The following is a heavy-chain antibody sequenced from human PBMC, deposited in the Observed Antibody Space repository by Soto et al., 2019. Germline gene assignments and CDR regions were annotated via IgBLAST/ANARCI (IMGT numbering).Heavy chain of an antibody. Sequence: GGSLRLSCAASGFTFSSYGMHWVRQAPGKGLEWVAVIWYDGSNKYYADSVKGRFTISRDNSKNTLYLQMNSLRAEDTAVYYCARDERGHCGGTSCPHFDYWGQGTPVTVSS. J-gene: IGHJ4*02. CDR1: GFTFSSYG. D-gene: IGHD2-2*03. CDR3: ARDERGHCGGTSCPHFDY. CDR2: IWYDGSNK. V-gene: IGHV3-33*01.